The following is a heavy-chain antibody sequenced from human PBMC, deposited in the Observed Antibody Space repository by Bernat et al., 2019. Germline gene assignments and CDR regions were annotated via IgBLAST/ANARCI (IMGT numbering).Heavy chain of an antibody. CDR3: GMADKRYYFDY. CDR2: ISSDGSTT. J-gene: IGHJ4*02. CDR1: GFTFSNYW. Sequence: EVQLVESGGGFVQPGGSLRLSCAASGFTFSNYWMHWVRQAPGKGLVWVSRISSDGSTTSYADSVKGQFTIARDKAKNSLYVQMNSLRAEDTGVYYCGMADKRYYFDYWGQGTLVTVSS. V-gene: IGHV3-74*01.